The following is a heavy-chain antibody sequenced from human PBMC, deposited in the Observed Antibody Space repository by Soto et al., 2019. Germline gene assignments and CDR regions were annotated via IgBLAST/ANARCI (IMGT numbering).Heavy chain of an antibody. Sequence: QVQLVESGGGVVQPGRSLRLSCAASGFIFSSHGMHWVRQAPGKGLEWVALIWFDGSKEYYADSVKGRFTISRDNSKNTLYVQMNSLRTEDTAVYYCARDQGITVAGAYYYYGMDVWGQGTAVTVSS. J-gene: IGHJ6*02. D-gene: IGHD6-19*01. CDR3: ARDQGITVAGAYYYYGMDV. CDR1: GFIFSSHG. V-gene: IGHV3-33*01. CDR2: IWFDGSKE.